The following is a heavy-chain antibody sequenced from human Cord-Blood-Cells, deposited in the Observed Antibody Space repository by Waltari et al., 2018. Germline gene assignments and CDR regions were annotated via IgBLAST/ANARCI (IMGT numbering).Heavy chain of an antibody. V-gene: IGHV1-18*01. CDR1: GYTFTSYG. Sequence: QVQLVQSGAEVKKPGASVKVSCKASGYTFTSYGISWVRQAPGQGLEWMGWISAYNGNTNYAQKLQGRVTMTTDTSTSKGYMGLRGLRSDDTAVYYCARIHPYDSSGYYFDYWGQGTLVTVSS. D-gene: IGHD3-22*01. CDR2: ISAYNGNT. CDR3: ARIHPYDSSGYYFDY. J-gene: IGHJ4*02.